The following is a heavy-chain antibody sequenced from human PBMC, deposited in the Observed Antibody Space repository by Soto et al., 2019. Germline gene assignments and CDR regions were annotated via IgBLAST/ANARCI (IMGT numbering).Heavy chain of an antibody. D-gene: IGHD1-1*01. V-gene: IGHV3-74*01. CDR3: AKVSTGSYNWVDP. CDR1: GFTFNNYW. Sequence: GSLRLSCAASGFTFNNYWMHWVRQAPGKGLVWVSRINTDGSRTNYADSVKGRFTIPRDNAKNTLYLQMDSLRAEDTAVYYCAKVSTGSYNWVDPWGQGTLVPVSS. J-gene: IGHJ5*02. CDR2: INTDGSRT.